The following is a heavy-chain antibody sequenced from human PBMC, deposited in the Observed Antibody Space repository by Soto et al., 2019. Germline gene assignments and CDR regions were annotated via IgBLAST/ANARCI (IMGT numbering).Heavy chain of an antibody. J-gene: IGHJ4*02. CDR2: IYYSGST. D-gene: IGHD3-9*01. Sequence: SETLSLTCTVSGGSISSSRYYWGWIRQPPGKGLEWIGSIYYSGSTNYNPSLKSRVTISVDTSKNQFSLKLSSVTAADTAVYYCARGRHWLDYWGQGTLVTVSS. CDR3: ARGRHWLDY. V-gene: IGHV4-39*07. CDR1: GGSISSSRYY.